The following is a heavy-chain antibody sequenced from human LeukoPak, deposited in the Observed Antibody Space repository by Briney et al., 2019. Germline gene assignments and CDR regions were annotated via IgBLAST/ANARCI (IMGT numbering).Heavy chain of an antibody. CDR1: GFSLSNYG. CDR3: ANGGLTTIDY. D-gene: IGHD2-21*02. Sequence: GRSLRLSYAASGFSLSNYGMHWVRQAPGKGLEWVAVISSDGRNQYYADSVKGRFTLSRDNSRNTLYLQMNSLRAEDTAVYYCANGGLTTIDYWGQGTLVTVSS. CDR2: ISSDGRNQ. V-gene: IGHV3-30*18. J-gene: IGHJ4*02.